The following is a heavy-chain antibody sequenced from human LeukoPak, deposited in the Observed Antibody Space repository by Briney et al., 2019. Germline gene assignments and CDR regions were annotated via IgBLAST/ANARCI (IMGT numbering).Heavy chain of an antibody. J-gene: IGHJ4*02. Sequence: GGSLRLSCAASGFTFSDYYKSWIRQAPGKGLEWVSYISSSSSYTNYADSVKGRFTISRDNAKNSLYLQMNSLRAEDTAVYYCASNDRRYCSRTSCYGPGYWGQGTLVTVSS. D-gene: IGHD2-2*01. CDR2: ISSSSSYT. CDR3: ASNDRRYCSRTSCYGPGY. V-gene: IGHV3-11*03. CDR1: GFTFSDYY.